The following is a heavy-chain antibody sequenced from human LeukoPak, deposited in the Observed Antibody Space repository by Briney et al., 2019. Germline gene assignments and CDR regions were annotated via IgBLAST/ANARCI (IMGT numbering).Heavy chain of an antibody. J-gene: IGHJ4*02. CDR1: GFTFSSYS. V-gene: IGHV3-23*01. CDR3: AKDVGSWGDFYDY. CDR2: VSASFGST. Sequence: GGSLRLSCAASGFTFSSYSMNWVRQAPGKGLEWVSGVSASFGSTYYADSVKGRFTVSRDNSKNTLNLQMNSLRAEDTAVYFCAKDVGSWGDFYDYWGQGTLVTVSS. D-gene: IGHD6-13*01.